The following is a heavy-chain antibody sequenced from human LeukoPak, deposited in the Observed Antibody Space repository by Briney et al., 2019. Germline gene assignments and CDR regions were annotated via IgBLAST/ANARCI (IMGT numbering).Heavy chain of an antibody. CDR2: INPNSGGT. D-gene: IGHD5-18*01. Sequence: GASVKVSCKASGYTFTCYYMHWVRQAPGQGLEWMGWINPNSGGTNYAQKFQGRVTMTRDTSISTAYMELRRLTSDDTAVYYCAREGGRVDTAMVRSFEFFDYWGQGTLVTVSS. CDR1: GYTFTCYY. V-gene: IGHV1-2*02. CDR3: AREGGRVDTAMVRSFEFFDY. J-gene: IGHJ4*02.